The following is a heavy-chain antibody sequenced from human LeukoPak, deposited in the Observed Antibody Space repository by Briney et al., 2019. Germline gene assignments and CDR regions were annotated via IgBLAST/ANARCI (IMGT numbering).Heavy chain of an antibody. CDR3: AKGRLDPNLVLDS. J-gene: IGHJ4*02. D-gene: IGHD2-8*02. CDR1: GFTFSNYG. CDR2: IANDASSK. V-gene: IGHV3-30*18. Sequence: GGSLRLSCVASGFTFSNYGMQWVRQAPGKGLEWVAVIANDASSKYYADSVKGRFTISRDNSKNTLYLQMNSLRAEDTALYYCAKGRLDPNLVLDSWGQGTLVTVSS.